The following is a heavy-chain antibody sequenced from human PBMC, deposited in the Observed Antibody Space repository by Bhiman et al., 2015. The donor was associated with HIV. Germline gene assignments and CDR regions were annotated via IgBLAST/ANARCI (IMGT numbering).Heavy chain of an antibody. CDR3: ARDEMPGKRHYYYYFMDV. CDR2: ITWDAKSI. CDR1: GFTFADYT. J-gene: IGHJ6*03. Sequence: EVQLVESGGAVVQPGGSLRLSCAASGFTFADYTMHWVRQAPGKGLEWVSLITWDAKSIYYADSVNGRFTISRDNSKNSLFLQMNSLRTEDTALYYCARDEMPGKRHYYYYFMDVWGKGTTVTVSS. D-gene: IGHD2-2*01. V-gene: IGHV3-43*01.